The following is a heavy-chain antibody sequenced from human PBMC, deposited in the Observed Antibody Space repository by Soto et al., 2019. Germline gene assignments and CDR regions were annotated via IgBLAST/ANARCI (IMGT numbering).Heavy chain of an antibody. Sequence: QVQLVQSGAEVKKPGASVKVSCEVSGYTLTELSMHWVRQAPGKGLEWMGGFDPEDGETIYAQKFQGRVTMTEDTSTDTAYMELSSLRSEDTAVYYCATDRWDFWSGCEGSACNWFDPWGQGTLVTVSS. CDR3: ATDRWDFWSGCEGSACNWFDP. V-gene: IGHV1-24*01. CDR2: FDPEDGET. D-gene: IGHD3-3*01. J-gene: IGHJ5*02. CDR1: GYTLTELS.